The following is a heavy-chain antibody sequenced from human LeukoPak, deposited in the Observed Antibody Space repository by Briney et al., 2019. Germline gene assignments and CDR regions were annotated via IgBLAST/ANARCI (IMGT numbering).Heavy chain of an antibody. V-gene: IGHV1-69*04. Sequence: SVKVSCKASGGTFSSYAISWVRQAPGQGLEWMGRIIPILGIANYAQKFQGRVTITADKSTSTAYMELSSLRSEDTAVYYCATDDYGDYDFEDWGQGALVTVSS. CDR1: GGTFSSYA. J-gene: IGHJ4*02. D-gene: IGHD4-17*01. CDR3: ATDDYGDYDFED. CDR2: IIPILGIA.